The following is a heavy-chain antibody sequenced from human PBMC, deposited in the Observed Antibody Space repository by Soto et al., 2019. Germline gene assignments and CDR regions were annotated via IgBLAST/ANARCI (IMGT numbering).Heavy chain of an antibody. CDR2: ISLYSDGT. D-gene: IGHD2-2*01. V-gene: IGHV1-18*01. Sequence: ASVKVSWKSSGYTFSNYCITWVRQAPGQPLEWLGWISLYSDGTNYAQKFQGRVSMTTDTSTTTAYTELRSLRSDDTAVYYCARVVPGAEAWFGPWGQGTLVTVSS. J-gene: IGHJ5*02. CDR3: ARVVPGAEAWFGP. CDR1: GYTFSNYC.